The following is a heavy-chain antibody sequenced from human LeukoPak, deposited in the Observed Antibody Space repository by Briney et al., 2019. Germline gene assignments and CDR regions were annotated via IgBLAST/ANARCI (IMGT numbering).Heavy chain of an antibody. CDR3: ARDLWGAAENDY. CDR1: GFTFSSYW. J-gene: IGHJ4*02. Sequence: GGSLRLSCAASGFTFSSYWMSWVRQAPGKGLEWVANIKQDGSEKYYVDSVKSRFTISRDNAKNSLYLQMNSLIAEDTAVYYCARDLWGAAENDYWGQGTLVTVSS. CDR2: IKQDGSEK. V-gene: IGHV3-7*03. D-gene: IGHD1-26*01.